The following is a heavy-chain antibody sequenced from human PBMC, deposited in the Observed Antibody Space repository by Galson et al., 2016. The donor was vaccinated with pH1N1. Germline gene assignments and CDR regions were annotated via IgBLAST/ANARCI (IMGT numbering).Heavy chain of an antibody. V-gene: IGHV1-46*03. Sequence: SVKVSCKASGYPFTTYYLHWVRQAPGQGLEWMGVIDPSNGGTTFAQKFQGLVTMTRDTSTSTVYMEVSGLKSDDTAVYYCIRDLGRLRDFWGQGTLVTVSS. J-gene: IGHJ4*02. D-gene: IGHD7-27*01. CDR3: IRDLGRLRDF. CDR1: GYPFTTYY. CDR2: IDPSNGGT.